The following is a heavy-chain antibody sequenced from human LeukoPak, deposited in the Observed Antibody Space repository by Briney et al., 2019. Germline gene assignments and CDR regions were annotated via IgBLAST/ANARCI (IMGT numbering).Heavy chain of an antibody. Sequence: NPGGSLRLSCAASGFTFSTYSMNWVRQAPGKGLEWVSSITSPVGRIYYADSLKGRITISRDNARSTLYLQMNSLRAEDTAVYYCATDGRSSGWYGSDYWGQGILVTVSS. V-gene: IGHV3-21*01. D-gene: IGHD6-19*01. CDR3: ATDGRSSGWYGSDY. CDR1: GFTFSTYS. CDR2: ITSPVGRI. J-gene: IGHJ4*02.